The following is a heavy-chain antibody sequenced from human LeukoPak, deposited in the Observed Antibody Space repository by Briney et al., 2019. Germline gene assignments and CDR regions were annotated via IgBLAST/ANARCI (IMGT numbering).Heavy chain of an antibody. D-gene: IGHD3-9*01. J-gene: IGHJ4*02. V-gene: IGHV3-73*01. Sequence: GGSLKLSCAASVFSFSDSPMHWVRQSSGKGLKSFGRVRDRAISYATGYAASVEGRFTISRDDSENTAYLQMNSLITGDTAVYYCTRQRPQTGTFAYWGQGVLVTVSS. CDR1: VFSFSDSP. CDR2: VRDRAISYAT. CDR3: TRQRPQTGTFAY.